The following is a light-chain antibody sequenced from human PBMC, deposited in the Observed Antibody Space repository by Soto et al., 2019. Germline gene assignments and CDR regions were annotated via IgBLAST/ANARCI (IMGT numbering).Light chain of an antibody. Sequence: QSALTQPPSASGSPGQSVTISCTGTSSDVGGYNYVSWYQQHPGKAPKLMIYEVSKRPSGVPDRFSGSKSGNTASLTVSGLQAEDEADDYCSSYAGSSNVVFGGGTKLTVL. CDR2: EVS. J-gene: IGLJ2*01. CDR1: SSDVGGYNY. V-gene: IGLV2-8*01. CDR3: SSYAGSSNVV.